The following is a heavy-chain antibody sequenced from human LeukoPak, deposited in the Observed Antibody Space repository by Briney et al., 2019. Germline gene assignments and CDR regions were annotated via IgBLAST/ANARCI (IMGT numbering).Heavy chain of an antibody. CDR1: GFTSSSYS. V-gene: IGHV3-21*01. CDR3: ARESVHCSSTSCYSYYFDY. D-gene: IGHD2-2*01. CDR2: ISSSSSYI. J-gene: IGHJ4*02. Sequence: GGSLRLSCAASGFTSSSYSMNWVRQAPGKGLEWVSSISSSSSYIYYADSVKGRFTISRDNAKNSLYLQMNSLRAEDTAVYYCARESVHCSSTSCYSYYFDYWGQGTLVTVPS.